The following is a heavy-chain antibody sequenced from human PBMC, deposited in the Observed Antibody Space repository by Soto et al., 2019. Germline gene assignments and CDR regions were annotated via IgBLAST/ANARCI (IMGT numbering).Heavy chain of an antibody. Sequence: QVQLVQSGAEVKKPGSSVKVSCKASGGTFSSYAISWVRQAPGQGLEWMGGIIPIFGTANYAQKFQGRVTITADESTSTAYMGLSSLRSEDTAVYYCGRVVTVVKSFHYWYFDLWGRGTLVTVSS. J-gene: IGHJ2*01. D-gene: IGHD2-15*01. CDR2: IIPIFGTA. CDR3: GRVVTVVKSFHYWYFDL. V-gene: IGHV1-69*12. CDR1: GGTFSSYA.